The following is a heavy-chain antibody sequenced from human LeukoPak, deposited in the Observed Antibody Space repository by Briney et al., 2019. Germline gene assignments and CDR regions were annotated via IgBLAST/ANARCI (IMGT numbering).Heavy chain of an antibody. Sequence: SETLSLTCTVSGGSISSSSYYWGWIRQPPGKGLEWIGSIYYSGSTYYNPSLKSRVTTSVDTSKNQFSLKLSSVTAADTAVYYCARPKDTALYYFDYWGQGTLVTVSS. J-gene: IGHJ4*02. V-gene: IGHV4-39*01. CDR2: IYYSGST. CDR3: ARPKDTALYYFDY. D-gene: IGHD5-18*01. CDR1: GGSISSSSYY.